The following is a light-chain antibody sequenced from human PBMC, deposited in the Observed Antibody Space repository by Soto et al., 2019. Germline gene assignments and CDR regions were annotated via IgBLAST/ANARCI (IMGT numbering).Light chain of an antibody. CDR3: SSYTSSSTYV. CDR1: SSDVGGYNY. Sequence: LTQPASVSGSPGQSITISCTGTSSDVGGYNYVSWYQHHPGKAPKLMIYEVTNRPSGISNRFSGSKSGNTASLTISGLQAEDEADYYCSSYTSSSTYVFGTGTKVTV. J-gene: IGLJ1*01. CDR2: EVT. V-gene: IGLV2-14*01.